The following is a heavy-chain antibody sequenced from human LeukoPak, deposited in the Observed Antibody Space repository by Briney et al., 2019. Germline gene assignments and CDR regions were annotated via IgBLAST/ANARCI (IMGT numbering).Heavy chain of an antibody. CDR2: IYPGDSDT. CDR1: GYRFTSYW. D-gene: IGHD4-23*01. CDR3: ARLIGWDRNSVFNWFDP. Sequence: PGESLKISCKGSGYRFTSYWIAWVRQMPGKGLEWMGIIYPGDSDTRYSPSFQGQVTISADKSISTAYLQWSSLKASDTAMYYCARLIGWDRNSVFNWFDPWGQGTLVTVSS. V-gene: IGHV5-51*01. J-gene: IGHJ5*02.